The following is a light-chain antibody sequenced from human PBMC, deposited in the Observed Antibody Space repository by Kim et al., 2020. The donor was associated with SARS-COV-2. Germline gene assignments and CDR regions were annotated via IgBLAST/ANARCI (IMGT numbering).Light chain of an antibody. V-gene: IGLV6-57*01. CDR3: QSYDSDNWV. CDR1: TGSIIGNY. Sequence: GKTVTISWTRSTGSIIGNYVQWYQQRPGSSPTSVIYENNQRASGVPDRFSCSIDSSSNSASLTISGLKTEDEADYYCQSYDSDNWVFGGGTKLTVL. J-gene: IGLJ3*02. CDR2: ENN.